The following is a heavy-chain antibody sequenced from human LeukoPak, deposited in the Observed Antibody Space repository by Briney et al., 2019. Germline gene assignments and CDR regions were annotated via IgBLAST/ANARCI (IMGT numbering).Heavy chain of an antibody. CDR2: TSSSGSTI. Sequence: GGSLRLSCAASGFTFSSHEMNWVRQAPGKGLEWVSYTSSSGSTIYYADSVKGRFTISRDNAKNSLYLQMNSLRAEDTAVYYCASQWRGKDYWGQGTLVTVSS. CDR3: ASQWRGKDY. J-gene: IGHJ4*02. V-gene: IGHV3-48*03. CDR1: GFTFSSHE. D-gene: IGHD6-19*01.